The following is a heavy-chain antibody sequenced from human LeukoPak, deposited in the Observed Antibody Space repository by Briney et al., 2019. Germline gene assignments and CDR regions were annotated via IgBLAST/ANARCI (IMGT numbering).Heavy chain of an antibody. CDR3: ARLPGGDSNSVVAFDI. CDR1: GGSISTYY. CDR2: IYTSGST. Sequence: PSETLSLTCAVSGGSISTYYWSWIRQPAGKGLEWIGRIYTSGSTNYNPSLKSRVTMSVDTSKNQFSLNLRSVTAADTAVYYCARLPGGDSNSVVAFDIWGQGTMVTVSS. J-gene: IGHJ3*02. V-gene: IGHV4-4*07. D-gene: IGHD2-21*02.